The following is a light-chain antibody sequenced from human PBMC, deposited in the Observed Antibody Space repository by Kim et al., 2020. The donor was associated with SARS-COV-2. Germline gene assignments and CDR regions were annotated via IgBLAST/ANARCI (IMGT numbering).Light chain of an antibody. CDR1: SGHRSYA. CDR3: QTWGSGIRV. CDR2: LNSDGRH. Sequence: ASVKLTCTLSSGHRSYAIAWHQQQPEKGPRYLMKLNSDGRHSKGDGIPDRFSGSSSGAERYLTSSRLQSEDEADYYCQTWGSGIRVFGGGTQLTVL. V-gene: IGLV4-69*01. J-gene: IGLJ3*02.